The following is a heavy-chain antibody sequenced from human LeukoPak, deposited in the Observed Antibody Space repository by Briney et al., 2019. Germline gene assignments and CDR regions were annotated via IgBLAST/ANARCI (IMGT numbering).Heavy chain of an antibody. CDR2: ITTDTGNP. CDR1: GYTFTSYA. D-gene: IGHD2-15*01. Sequence: ASVKVSCTASGYTFTSYAMNWVRQAPGQGLEWMGWITTDTGNPAYAQGFTGRFVFPLDTSGSTAYLQISSLKAEDTAVYYCARVARYCSGGSCLSPRVFDIWGQGSMVTVSS. CDR3: ARVARYCSGGSCLSPRVFDI. V-gene: IGHV7-4-1*02. J-gene: IGHJ3*02.